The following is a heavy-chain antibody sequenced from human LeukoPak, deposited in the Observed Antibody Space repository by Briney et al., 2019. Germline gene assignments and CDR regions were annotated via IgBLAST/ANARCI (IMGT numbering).Heavy chain of an antibody. D-gene: IGHD2-2*01. CDR2: IYTSGST. CDR1: GGSISSSSYY. CDR3: ARELLVVPAAIIYFDY. V-gene: IGHV4-61*02. Sequence: SETLSLTCTVSGGSISSSSYYWSWIRQPAGKGLEWIGRIYTSGSTNYNPSLKSRVTISVDTSKNQFSLKLSSVTAADTAVYYCARELLVVPAAIIYFDYWGQGTLVTVSS. J-gene: IGHJ4*02.